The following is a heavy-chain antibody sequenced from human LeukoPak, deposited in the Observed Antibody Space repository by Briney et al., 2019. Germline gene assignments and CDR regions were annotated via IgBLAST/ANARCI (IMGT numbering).Heavy chain of an antibody. CDR3: TTGIYSSSWFYFDY. D-gene: IGHD6-13*01. CDR1: GFTFSNAW. CDR2: IKSKTDGGTT. J-gene: IGHJ4*02. Sequence: GGSLRLSCAASGFTFSNAWMSWVRQAPGKGLEWVGRIKSKTDGGTTDYAAPVKGRFTISRDDSKNTLYLQMNSLKTEDTAVYYCTTGIYSSSWFYFDYWGQGTLVTVSS. V-gene: IGHV3-15*01.